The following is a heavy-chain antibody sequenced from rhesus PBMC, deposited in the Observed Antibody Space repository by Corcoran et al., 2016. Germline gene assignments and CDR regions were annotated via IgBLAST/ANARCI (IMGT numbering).Heavy chain of an antibody. CDR1: GGSFSDSCR. D-gene: IGHD1-1*01. CDR2: SFGVSTST. CDR3: SRLSSVQSFDY. Sequence: QVQLQESGPGVVKPSETLARTCAALGGSFSDSCRWSWIRQPQGKGLEWIGYSFGVSTSTNYNPSLTRRVTISKDTSKHHFSLKLSSVTAADTAVYYCSRLSSVQSFDYWGRGVLVTVSS. V-gene: IGHV4S10*01. J-gene: IGHJ4*01.